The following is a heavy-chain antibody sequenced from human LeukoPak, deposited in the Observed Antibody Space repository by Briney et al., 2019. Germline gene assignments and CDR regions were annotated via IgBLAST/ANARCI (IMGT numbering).Heavy chain of an antibody. Sequence: SETLSLTCTVSGGSTNNSTYYWTWIRQSPGKGLEWIGSIYYSGSTYYNPSLESRVTISVDTSKKQFSLKLNSVTAADTAVYYCARERPGGRGYYYYYGMDVWGLGTTVTVSS. J-gene: IGHJ6*02. D-gene: IGHD2-15*01. CDR3: ARERPGGRGYYYYYGMDV. CDR1: GGSTNNSTYY. V-gene: IGHV4-39*07. CDR2: IYYSGST.